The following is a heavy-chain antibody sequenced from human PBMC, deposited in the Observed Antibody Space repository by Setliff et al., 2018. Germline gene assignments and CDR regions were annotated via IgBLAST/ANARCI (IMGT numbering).Heavy chain of an antibody. Sequence: NPSETLSLTCTVSGGSISSSYWSWIRQPPGKGLEWIGYFYHSGSMNYNPSLKGRVTMSVDTSNNQLSLKLTSVSAADTAVYYCARAYYYGSGNSHKYYMDVWGKGTAVTSP. J-gene: IGHJ6*03. CDR3: ARAYYYGSGNSHKYYMDV. V-gene: IGHV4-4*09. D-gene: IGHD3-10*01. CDR1: GGSISSSY. CDR2: FYHSGSM.